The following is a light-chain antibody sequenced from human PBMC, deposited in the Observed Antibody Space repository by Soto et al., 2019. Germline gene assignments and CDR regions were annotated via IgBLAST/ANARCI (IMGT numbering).Light chain of an antibody. V-gene: IGLV2-8*01. CDR3: SAHGGTNPYV. Sequence: QSALTQPPSASGSPGQSVAISCTGTASDIGGYTFVSWYQQHPGKAPKLLIYDDNKRPSGVPDRFSGSKSGNTASLTVSGLQAEDEADYYCSAHGGTNPYVFGTGTKLTV. CDR1: ASDIGGYTF. J-gene: IGLJ1*01. CDR2: DDN.